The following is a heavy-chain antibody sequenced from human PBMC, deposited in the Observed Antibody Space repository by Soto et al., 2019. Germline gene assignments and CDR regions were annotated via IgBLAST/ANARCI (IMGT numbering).Heavy chain of an antibody. Sequence: QVQPVQSGAEVKQPGSSVKVSCKTSGGTFSTYAIYWVRQAPGQGLEWMGAIIPLFGTADYAQKFQGRVTITADESTSSAYMELSRLRSEDTAVYYCARPKGSYSSGYYDFDYWGQGTLVTVSS. D-gene: IGHD6-19*01. CDR3: ARPKGSYSSGYYDFDY. V-gene: IGHV1-69*01. CDR2: IIPLFGTA. CDR1: GGTFSTYA. J-gene: IGHJ4*02.